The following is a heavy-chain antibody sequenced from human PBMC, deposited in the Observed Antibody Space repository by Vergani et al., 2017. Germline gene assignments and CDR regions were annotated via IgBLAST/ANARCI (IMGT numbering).Heavy chain of an antibody. J-gene: IGHJ3*02. V-gene: IGHV3-66*02. Sequence: EVQLLESGGGLVQPGGSLRLSCAASGFTVSSNYMSWVRQAPGKGLEWVSVIYSGGSTYYADSVKGRFTISRDNSKNTLYLQMNSLRAEDTAVYYCARDSYYYDSSGDAFDIWGQGTMVTVSS. D-gene: IGHD3-22*01. CDR1: GFTVSSNY. CDR3: ARDSYYYDSSGDAFDI. CDR2: IYSGGST.